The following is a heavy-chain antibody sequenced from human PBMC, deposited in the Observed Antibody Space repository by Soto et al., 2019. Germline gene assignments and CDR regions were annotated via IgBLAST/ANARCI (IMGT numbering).Heavy chain of an antibody. CDR1: GGSFSGYY. V-gene: IGHV4-34*01. J-gene: IGHJ4*02. CDR2: INHSGST. Sequence: SETLSLTXAVYGGSFSGYYWSWIRQPPGKGLEWIGEINHSGSTNYNPSLKSRVTISVDTSKNQFSLKLSSVTAADTAVYYCARERIAAAGTGGYFDYWGQGTLVTVSS. CDR3: ARERIAAAGTGGYFDY. D-gene: IGHD6-13*01.